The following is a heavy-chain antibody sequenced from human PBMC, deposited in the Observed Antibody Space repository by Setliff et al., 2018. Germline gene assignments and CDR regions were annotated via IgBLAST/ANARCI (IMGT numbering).Heavy chain of an antibody. CDR1: GGSFSGYY. D-gene: IGHD3-9*01. CDR2: INHSGST. CDR3: ASARVLRYFDWLSPDAFDI. Sequence: SETLSLTCAVYGGSFSGYYWSWIRQPPGEELEWIGEINHSGSTSYNPSLKSRVTISVDTSKNQFSLKLSSVTAADTAVYYCASARVLRYFDWLSPDAFDIWGQGTMVTVSS. J-gene: IGHJ3*02. V-gene: IGHV4-34*01.